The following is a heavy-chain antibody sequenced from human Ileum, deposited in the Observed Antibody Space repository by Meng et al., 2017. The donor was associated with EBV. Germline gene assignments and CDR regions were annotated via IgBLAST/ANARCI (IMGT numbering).Heavy chain of an antibody. J-gene: IGHJ4*02. CDR3: AREIARGAMAGTYCDY. CDR1: GYTFSTHT. V-gene: IGHV1-3*04. Sequence: QVQIGQAWAKGKKLGASMMCSCKTSGYTFSTHTRHWVRQAPGQRLEWMGWINTGNGDAKYSQKFQGRVTVTRDTSASTAYMELTSLRSEDTAVYYCAREIARGAMAGTYCDYWAREPWSPSPQ. CDR2: INTGNGDA. D-gene: IGHD6-19*01.